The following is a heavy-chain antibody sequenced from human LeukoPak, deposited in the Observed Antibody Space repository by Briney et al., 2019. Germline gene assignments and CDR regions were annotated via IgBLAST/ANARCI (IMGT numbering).Heavy chain of an antibody. CDR3: ARDGIGYYYDSSGYYTGADI. Sequence: PSETVSLTCTVSGGSISSYYWSWIRQPPGKGLEWIGYIYYSGSTNYNPSLKSRVTISVDTSKNQFSLKLSSVTAADTAVYYCARDGIGYYYDSSGYYTGADIWGQGTMVTVSS. CDR1: GGSISSYY. CDR2: IYYSGST. J-gene: IGHJ3*02. D-gene: IGHD3-22*01. V-gene: IGHV4-59*01.